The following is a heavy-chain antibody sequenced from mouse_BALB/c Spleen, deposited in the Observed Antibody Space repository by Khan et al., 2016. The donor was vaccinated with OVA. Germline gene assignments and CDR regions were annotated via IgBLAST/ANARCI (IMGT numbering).Heavy chain of an antibody. CDR3: ARSVTITMVVATDFDY. Sequence: EVKLLESGPGLVKPSQSLSLTCTVTGYSITSDYAWNWIRQFPGNKLEWMGYISYSGRTSYNPSLKSRISITRDTSKNQFFLQLNSVTTEDTATYYCARSVTITMVVATDFDYWGQDTTLTVSS. J-gene: IGHJ2*01. CDR2: ISYSGRT. CDR1: GYSITSDYA. D-gene: IGHD1-1*01. V-gene: IGHV3-2*02.